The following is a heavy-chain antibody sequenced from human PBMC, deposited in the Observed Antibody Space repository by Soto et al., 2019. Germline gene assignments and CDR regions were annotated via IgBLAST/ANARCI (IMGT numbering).Heavy chain of an antibody. CDR2: IYYSGST. D-gene: IGHD4-17*01. CDR1: GGSISSGGYY. Sequence: PSETLSLTCTVSGGSISSGGYYWSWIRQHPGKGLEWIGYIYYSGSTYYNPSLKSRVTISVDTSKNQFSLKLSSVTAADTAVYYCARDYGDYGGNFDYGGQGTLVTVSA. CDR3: ARDYGDYGGNFDY. V-gene: IGHV4-31*03. J-gene: IGHJ4*02.